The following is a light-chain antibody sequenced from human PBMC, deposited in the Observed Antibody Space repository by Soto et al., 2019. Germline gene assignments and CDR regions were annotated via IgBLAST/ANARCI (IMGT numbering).Light chain of an antibody. V-gene: IGLV1-44*01. CDR3: AAWDVSLVV. CDR1: SSSIGTNT. CDR2: SDN. J-gene: IGLJ2*01. Sequence: QSVLTQPPSASGTPGQRVTISCSGSSSSIGTNTVIWYQQLPGAAPKLLIYSDNQRPSGVPDRFSGSKSGTSASLAISVLQSEDESDYFCAAWDVSLVVFGGGTKLTVL.